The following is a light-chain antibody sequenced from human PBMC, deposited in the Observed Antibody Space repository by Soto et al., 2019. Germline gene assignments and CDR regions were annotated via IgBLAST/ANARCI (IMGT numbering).Light chain of an antibody. CDR2: GAF. CDR3: QQRSNWIT. V-gene: IGKV3-15*01. CDR1: QSVRSN. J-gene: IGKJ5*01. Sequence: IVMTQSPVTLSVSTGERATLSCRASQSVRSNLAWYQHKPGQAPSLLIYGAFTRATGIPARFSGTGSGTEFTLTISSLEPEDFAVYYCQQRSNWITFGQGTRLEI.